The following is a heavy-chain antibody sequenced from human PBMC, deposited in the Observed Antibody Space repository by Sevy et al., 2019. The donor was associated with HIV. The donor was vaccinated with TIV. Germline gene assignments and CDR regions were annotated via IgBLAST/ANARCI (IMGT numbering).Heavy chain of an antibody. CDR2: IYHTGST. J-gene: IGHJ4*01. D-gene: IGHD5-18*01. CDR3: ARHAFKHGYRPSYFDS. V-gene: IGHV4-39*01. Sequence: SETLSLTCTVSGGSISAKNYFWGWIRQPPGKGLEWIGSIYHTGSTYHSPSLQSRVGISVDTSKKRFSVKLSSVTAADTAVYFCARHAFKHGYRPSYFDSWGHGTLVTVSS. CDR1: GGSISAKNYF.